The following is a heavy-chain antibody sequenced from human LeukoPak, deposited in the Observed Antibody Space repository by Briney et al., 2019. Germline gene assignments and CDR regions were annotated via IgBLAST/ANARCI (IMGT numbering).Heavy chain of an antibody. CDR1: GYSLTSYW. Sequence: GESLKISCKGSGYSLTSYWIGWVRQLPGKGLEWMGIIYPDDSDTRYSPSFQGQVAISADKSISTTYLQWSRLQASDTAMYYCARMRIMNTITNFDYWGQGTLLTVSS. CDR2: IYPDDSDT. J-gene: IGHJ4*02. D-gene: IGHD3-16*01. CDR3: ARMRIMNTITNFDY. V-gene: IGHV5-51*01.